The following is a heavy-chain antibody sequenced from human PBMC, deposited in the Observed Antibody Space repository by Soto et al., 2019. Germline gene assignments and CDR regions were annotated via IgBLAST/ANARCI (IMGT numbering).Heavy chain of an antibody. CDR2: IYYSGST. J-gene: IGHJ4*02. CDR3: ARGAFLSPVGN. CDR1: GGSISSSSYY. Sequence: SETLSLTCTVSGGSISSSSYYWGWIRQPPGKGLEWIGSIYYSGSTYYNPSLKSRVAISIDTPKNQFSLKLTSVTASDTAVYYCARGAFLSPVGNWGQGTLVTVSS. D-gene: IGHD1-26*01. V-gene: IGHV4-39*07.